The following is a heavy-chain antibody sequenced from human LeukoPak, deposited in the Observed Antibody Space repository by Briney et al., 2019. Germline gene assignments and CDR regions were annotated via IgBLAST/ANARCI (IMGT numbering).Heavy chain of an antibody. D-gene: IGHD5-18*01. Sequence: SETLSLTCTVSGYSISSGNYWGWIRQPPGKGLEWIGSIYHRGSTYHNPSLKSRVTISVDTSKNQFSLKLSSVTAADTAVYSCARSFELWSPYYFDSWGQGTLATVSS. CDR1: GYSISSGNY. CDR2: IYHRGST. J-gene: IGHJ4*02. V-gene: IGHV4-38-2*02. CDR3: ARSFELWSPYYFDS.